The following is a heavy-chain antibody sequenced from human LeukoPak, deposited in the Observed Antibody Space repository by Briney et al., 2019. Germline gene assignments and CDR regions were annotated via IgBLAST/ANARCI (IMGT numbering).Heavy chain of an antibody. CDR3: ARGDSSGWYYYGMDV. V-gene: IGHV4-34*01. CDR1: GGSFSGYY. D-gene: IGHD6-19*01. J-gene: IGHJ6*02. CDR2: INHSGST. Sequence: SETLSLTCAVYGGSFSGYYWSWIRQPPGKGLEWIGEINHSGSTNYNPSLKSRVTISVDTSKNQFSLKLSSVTAADTAVYYCARGDSSGWYYYGMDVWGQGTTVTVSS.